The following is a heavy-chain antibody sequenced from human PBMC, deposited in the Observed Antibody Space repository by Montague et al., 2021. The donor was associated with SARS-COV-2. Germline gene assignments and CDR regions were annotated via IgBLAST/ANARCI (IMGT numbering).Heavy chain of an antibody. V-gene: IGHV4-34*01. D-gene: IGHD2-2*01. J-gene: IGHJ5*02. CDR1: GGSFSGFY. CDR2: INRSGSI. CDR3: ARSPCSSTSCYAGWFDP. Sequence: SETLSLTCAVSGGSFSGFYWSWVRQSPGEGLEWIGEINRSGSINXNPSLKSRVTILVDASKNQFSLKLSSVTAVDTAVYYCARSPCSSTSCYAGWFDPWGQGTLVTVSS.